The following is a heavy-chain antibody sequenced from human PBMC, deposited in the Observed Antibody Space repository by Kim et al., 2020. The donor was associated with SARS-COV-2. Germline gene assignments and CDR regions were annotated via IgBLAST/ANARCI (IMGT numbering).Heavy chain of an antibody. CDR3: ARDLNIVEVVAATNHQQSSGLGMDV. CDR2: IYHSGST. Sequence: SETLSLTCAVSGSSISSSNWWSWVRQPPGKGLEWIGEIYHSGSTYYNPSLKSRVTISVDKSKNQFSLKLSSVTAADTAVYYCARDLNIVEVVAATNHQQSSGLGMDVWGQGTTVNVSS. CDR1: GSSISSSNW. J-gene: IGHJ6*02. V-gene: IGHV4-4*02. D-gene: IGHD2-15*01.